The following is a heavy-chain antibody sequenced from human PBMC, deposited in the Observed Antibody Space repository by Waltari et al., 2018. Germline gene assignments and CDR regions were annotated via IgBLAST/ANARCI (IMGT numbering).Heavy chain of an antibody. CDR2: ISGSGGST. CDR3: AKRSGYSYGYGTY. D-gene: IGHD5-18*01. V-gene: IGHV3-23*01. J-gene: IGHJ4*02. Sequence: EVQLLESGGGLVQPGGSLRLSCAASGFTFSSSAMSWVRQAPGKGLEWVSAISGSGGSTYYADSVKGRFTISRDNSKNTLYLQMNSLRAEDTAVYYCAKRSGYSYGYGTYWGQGTLVTVSS. CDR1: GFTFSSSA.